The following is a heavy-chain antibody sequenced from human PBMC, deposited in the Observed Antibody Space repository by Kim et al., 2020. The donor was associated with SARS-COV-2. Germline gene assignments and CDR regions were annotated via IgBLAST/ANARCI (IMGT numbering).Heavy chain of an antibody. Sequence: GNTTYAPKLQGRVTTTTDTSTSTAYMELRSLRSDDTAVYYCASWLDLDYWGQGTLVPVSS. J-gene: IGHJ4*02. V-gene: IGHV1-18*01. CDR3: ASWLDLDY. D-gene: IGHD6-19*01. CDR2: GNT.